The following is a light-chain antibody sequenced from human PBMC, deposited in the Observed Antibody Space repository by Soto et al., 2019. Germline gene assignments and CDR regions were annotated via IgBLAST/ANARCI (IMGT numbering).Light chain of an antibody. CDR2: SDD. CDR3: AAWDDNLKGWL. J-gene: IGLJ3*02. CDR1: TSNIGSQT. Sequence: QAVVTQPPSASGTPGQRVTISCSGGTSNIGSQTVNWYQQLPGTAPKLLIYSDDQWPSGVPDRFSGSKSGTSASLAISGLQSDDEAVYYCAAWDDNLKGWLFGGGTKVTVL. V-gene: IGLV1-44*01.